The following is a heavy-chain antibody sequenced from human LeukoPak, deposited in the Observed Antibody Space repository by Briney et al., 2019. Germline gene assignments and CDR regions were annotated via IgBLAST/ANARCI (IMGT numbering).Heavy chain of an antibody. CDR1: GYSISSGYY. CDR3: GSVALPAAGYYYYYYYMDV. CDR2: IYHSGST. J-gene: IGHJ6*03. V-gene: IGHV4-38-2*01. D-gene: IGHD2-2*01. Sequence: KTSETLSLTCAVSGYSISSGYYWGWIRQPPGKGLEWIGSIYHSGSTYYNPSLKSRVTISVDTSKNQFSLKLSSVTAADTAVYYCGSVALPAAGYYYYYYYMDVWGKGTTVTVSS.